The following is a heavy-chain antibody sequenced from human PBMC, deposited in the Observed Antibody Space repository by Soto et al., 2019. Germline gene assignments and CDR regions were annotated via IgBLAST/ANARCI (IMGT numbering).Heavy chain of an antibody. Sequence: PXGSLRLSCAASGFTFSSYAMIWVRQAPGKGLEWVSAISGSGGSTYYADSVKGRFTISRDNSKNTLYLQMNSLRAEDTAVYYCAKDRSDQLPYNWFDPWGQGTLVTVSS. CDR1: GFTFSSYA. D-gene: IGHD2-2*01. CDR3: AKDRSDQLPYNWFDP. J-gene: IGHJ5*02. V-gene: IGHV3-23*01. CDR2: ISGSGGST.